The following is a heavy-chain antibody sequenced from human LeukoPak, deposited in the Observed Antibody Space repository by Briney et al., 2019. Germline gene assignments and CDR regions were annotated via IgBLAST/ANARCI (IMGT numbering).Heavy chain of an antibody. CDR1: GFTFSSYS. V-gene: IGHV3-21*01. CDR2: ISSSSSYI. Sequence: GGSLRLSCAASGFTFSSYSMNWVRQAPGKGLEWVSSISSSSSYIYYADSVKGRFTISRDNAKNSLYLQMNSLRAEDTAVYYCAREPRDTAMVRGFDYWGQGTLVTVSS. D-gene: IGHD5-18*01. CDR3: AREPRDTAMVRGFDY. J-gene: IGHJ4*02.